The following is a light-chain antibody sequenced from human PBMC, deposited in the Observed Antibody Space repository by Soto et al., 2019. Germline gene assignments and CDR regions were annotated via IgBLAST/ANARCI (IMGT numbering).Light chain of an antibody. J-gene: IGKJ1*01. CDR1: QSFSSSY. Sequence: EIVLTQSPGNLSLSPGERATLSCRASQSFSSSYLAWYQHKPGQAPRLLIYGASSRATGIPDRFSGSGSGTDFTLTISRLEPADFAVFYCQQYGTSPRTFGQGTKVDI. CDR2: GAS. V-gene: IGKV3-20*01. CDR3: QQYGTSPRT.